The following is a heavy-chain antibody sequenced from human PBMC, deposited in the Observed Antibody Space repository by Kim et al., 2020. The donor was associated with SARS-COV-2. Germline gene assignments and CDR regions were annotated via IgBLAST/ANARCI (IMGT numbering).Heavy chain of an antibody. CDR3: AHDSSSYWRFDS. D-gene: IGHD3-22*01. CDR2: MYYSGSA. Sequence: SETLSLTCTVSGVSISTSGFYWGWIRQPPGKGLEWIATMYYSGSAYYNPSLKSRITPSVDTSNNQFSLRLSSVTAADTAFYYCAHDSSSYWRFDSWGQGILVTVSS. CDR1: GVSISTSGFY. J-gene: IGHJ4*02. V-gene: IGHV4-39*01.